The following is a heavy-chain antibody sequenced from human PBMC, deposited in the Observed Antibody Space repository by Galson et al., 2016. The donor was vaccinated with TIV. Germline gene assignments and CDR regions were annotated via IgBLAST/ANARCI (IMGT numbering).Heavy chain of an antibody. CDR2: IYTNVNA. J-gene: IGHJ5*01. CDR1: GGSISSGIHH. Sequence: LSLTCTVSGGSISSGIHHWNWIRQPAGKGLEWIGRIYTNVNANYNPSLASRVTFSIDTSKNQFSLKLFSVNAADTAVYYCARADYDFWSTSFAHWFDSWGQGTLVTVSS. V-gene: IGHV4-61*02. D-gene: IGHD3-3*01. CDR3: ARADYDFWSTSFAHWFDS.